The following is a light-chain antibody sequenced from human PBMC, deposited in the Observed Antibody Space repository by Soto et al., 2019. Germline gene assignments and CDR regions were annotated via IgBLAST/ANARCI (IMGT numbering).Light chain of an antibody. J-gene: IGKJ1*01. CDR3: PQEPHFART. V-gene: IGKV2-24*01. Sequence: DVVLTQTPLSSPVTLGQPASISCRSSQSLVHGGGGTYLSWLHQRPGQPPRLLIYQHPKRFSGDPDRSSGSGAGTDFPLRISSVEAEDVRVYYWPQEPHFARTFGQGTKVQI. CDR1: QSLVHGGGGTY. CDR2: QHP.